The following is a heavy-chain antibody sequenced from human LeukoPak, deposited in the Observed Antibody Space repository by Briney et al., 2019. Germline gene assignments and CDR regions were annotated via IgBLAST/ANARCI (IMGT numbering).Heavy chain of an antibody. CDR2: ISSSSSYI. CDR1: GFTFSSYS. Sequence: PGGSLRLSCAASGFTFSSYSMNWVRQAPGKGLEWVSSISSSSSYIYYADSVKGRFTISRANAKNSLYLQMNSLRAEDTAVYYCARDRTLKGYCSGGSCSYYYYYGMDVWGQGTTVTVSS. J-gene: IGHJ6*02. D-gene: IGHD2-15*01. V-gene: IGHV3-21*01. CDR3: ARDRTLKGYCSGGSCSYYYYYGMDV.